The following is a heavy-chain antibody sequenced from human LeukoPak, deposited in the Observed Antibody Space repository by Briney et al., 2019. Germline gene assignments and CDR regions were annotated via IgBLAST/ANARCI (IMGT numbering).Heavy chain of an antibody. D-gene: IGHD5-18*01. Sequence: SETLSLTCTVSGGSISSYYWSWIRQPPGKGLGWIGYIYYSGSTNYNPSLKSRVTISVDTSKNQFSLKLSSVTAADTAVYYCARDRPIGILSYWGQGTLVTVSS. J-gene: IGHJ4*02. CDR2: IYYSGST. CDR3: ARDRPIGILSY. CDR1: GGSISSYY. V-gene: IGHV4-59*01.